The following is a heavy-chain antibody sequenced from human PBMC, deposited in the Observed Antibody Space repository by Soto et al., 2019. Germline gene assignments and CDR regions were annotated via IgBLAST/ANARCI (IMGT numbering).Heavy chain of an antibody. Sequence: SETLSLTCTVSGGSISSGDYYWSWIRQPPGKGLEWIGEIYHSGSTNYNPSLKSRVTISVDTSKNQFSLKLSSVTAADTAVYYCARVAVAGTRVDYWGQGTLVTVSS. CDR2: IYHSGST. D-gene: IGHD6-19*01. J-gene: IGHJ4*02. CDR3: ARVAVAGTRVDY. V-gene: IGHV4-39*07. CDR1: GGSISSGDYY.